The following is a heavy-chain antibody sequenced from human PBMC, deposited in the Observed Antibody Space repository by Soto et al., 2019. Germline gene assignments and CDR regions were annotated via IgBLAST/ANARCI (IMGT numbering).Heavy chain of an antibody. CDR2: IYYSGST. CDR3: ARGVVIRAYCSSGSCHGDAFDI. Sequence: SETLSLTCTVSGGSISSYYWSWIRQPPGKGLEWIGYIYYSGSTNYNPSLKSRVTISVDTSKNQFSLKLSSVTAADTAVYYCARGVVIRAYCSSGSCHGDAFDIWGQGTMVTVSS. J-gene: IGHJ3*02. V-gene: IGHV4-59*01. CDR1: GGSISSYY. D-gene: IGHD2-15*01.